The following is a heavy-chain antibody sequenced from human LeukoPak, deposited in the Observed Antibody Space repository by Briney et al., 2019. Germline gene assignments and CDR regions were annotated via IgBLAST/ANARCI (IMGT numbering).Heavy chain of an antibody. CDR1: GGSFSGYY. J-gene: IGHJ5*02. Sequence: SETLSLTCAVYGGSFSGYYWSWIRRPPGKGLEWIGEINHSGSTNYNPSLKSRVTISVDTSKNQFSLKLSSVTAADTAVYYCARGVKTYYYDSSGYYNWFDPWGQGTLVTVSS. D-gene: IGHD3-22*01. V-gene: IGHV4-34*01. CDR3: ARGVKTYYYDSSGYYNWFDP. CDR2: INHSGST.